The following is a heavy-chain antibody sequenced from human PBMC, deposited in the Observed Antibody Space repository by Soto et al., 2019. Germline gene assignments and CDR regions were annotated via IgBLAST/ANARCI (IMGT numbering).Heavy chain of an antibody. CDR1: GGSISSSNW. V-gene: IGHV4-4*02. CDR3: ARGLSYYYDSSGPRWFDP. CDR2: IYHSGST. J-gene: IGHJ5*02. D-gene: IGHD3-22*01. Sequence: PSETLSLTCAVSGGSISSSNWWSWVRQPPGKGLEWIGEIYHSGSTNYNPSLKSRVTISVDKSKNQFSLKLSSVTAADTAVYYCARGLSYYYDSSGPRWFDPWGQGTLVTVS.